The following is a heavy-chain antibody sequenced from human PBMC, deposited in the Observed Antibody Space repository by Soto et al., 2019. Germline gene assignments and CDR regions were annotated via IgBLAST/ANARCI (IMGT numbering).Heavy chain of an antibody. J-gene: IGHJ4*02. V-gene: IGHV3-33*01. CDR1: GFTFSSYG. CDR3: ARVLGAYSGSYYVFDC. CDR2: IWYDGSNK. D-gene: IGHD1-26*01. Sequence: QVQLVESGGGVVQPGRSLRLSCAASGFTFSSYGMHWVRQAPGKGLEWVAVIWYDGSNKYYADSVKGRFTISRDNSKNKLYLQMNSLRAEDTALYYCARVLGAYSGSYYVFDCWGQGTLVTVSS.